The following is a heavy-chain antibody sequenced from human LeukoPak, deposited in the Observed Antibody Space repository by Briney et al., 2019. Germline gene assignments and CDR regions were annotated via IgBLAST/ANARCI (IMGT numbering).Heavy chain of an antibody. D-gene: IGHD6-19*01. CDR1: GDSVSSNSAA. Sequence: SQTLSLTCAISGDSVSSNSAAWSWIRQSPSRGLEWLGRTYYRSKWYNDYAVSMKSRITINPDTSKDQFSLQLNSVTPEDTAVYYCARGTPSGWRPFDYWGQGTLVTVSS. CDR2: TYYRSKWYN. V-gene: IGHV6-1*01. CDR3: ARGTPSGWRPFDY. J-gene: IGHJ4*02.